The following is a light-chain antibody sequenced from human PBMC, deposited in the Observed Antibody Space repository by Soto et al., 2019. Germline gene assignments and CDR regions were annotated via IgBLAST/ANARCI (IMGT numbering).Light chain of an antibody. CDR1: SSNIGSNY. CDR3: AAWDDSLSGPVV. Sequence: QAVVTQPPSASGTPGQRVTISCSGSSSNIGSNYVYWYQQLPGTAPKLLIYRNNQRPSGVPDRFSGSKSGTSASLAISVLRSEDEADYYCAAWDDSLSGPVVFGGGTKLTVL. J-gene: IGLJ2*01. V-gene: IGLV1-47*01. CDR2: RNN.